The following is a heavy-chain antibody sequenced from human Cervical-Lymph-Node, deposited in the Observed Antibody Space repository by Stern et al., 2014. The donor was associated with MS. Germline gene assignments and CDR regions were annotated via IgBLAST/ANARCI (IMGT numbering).Heavy chain of an antibody. J-gene: IGHJ4*02. V-gene: IGHV1-2*06. CDR2: INPNSGGT. CDR3: ARVHRYSSGWYINF. CDR1: GYSFTAYY. Sequence: QVQLVESGAEVKKPGASVKVSCKASGYSFTAYYIHWVRQAPGQGLEWMGRINPNSGGTNYAQRFQGRVTMTRDTSISTAYMELNRLRNDDTALYYCARVHRYSSGWYINFWGQGTLVTVSS. D-gene: IGHD6-19*01.